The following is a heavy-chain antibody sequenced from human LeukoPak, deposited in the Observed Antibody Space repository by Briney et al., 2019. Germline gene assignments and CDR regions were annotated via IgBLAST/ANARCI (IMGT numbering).Heavy chain of an antibody. D-gene: IGHD3-22*01. V-gene: IGHV1-18*01. J-gene: IGHJ3*02. Sequence: ASVKVSCKASGYTFTSYGISWVRQAPGQGLEWMGWISAYNGNTNYAQKLQGRVTMTTDTSTSTAYMELRSLRSDDTAVFYCARDGHRRYHYDSSGREDAFDIWGQGTMVTVSS. CDR3: ARDGHRRYHYDSSGREDAFDI. CDR2: ISAYNGNT. CDR1: GYTFTSYG.